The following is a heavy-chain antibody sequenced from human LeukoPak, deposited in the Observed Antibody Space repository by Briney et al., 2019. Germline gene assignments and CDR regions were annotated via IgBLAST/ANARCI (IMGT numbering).Heavy chain of an antibody. CDR2: IIPIFGTA. CDR3: ATFEYSSSSVASWFDP. V-gene: IGHV1-69*13. J-gene: IGHJ5*02. Sequence: SVKVSCKASGGTFSSYAISWVRQAPGQGLEWMGGIIPIFGTANYAQKFQGRVTITADEPTSTAYMELSSLRSEDTAVYYCATFEYSSSSVASWFDPWGQGTLVTVSS. CDR1: GGTFSSYA. D-gene: IGHD6-6*01.